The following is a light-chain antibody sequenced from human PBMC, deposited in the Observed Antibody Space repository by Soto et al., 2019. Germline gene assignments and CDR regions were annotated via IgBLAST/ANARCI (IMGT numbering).Light chain of an antibody. CDR2: GVS. Sequence: QSALTQPASVSGSPGQSLTISCTGTSSDVGDYNYVSWYQQYPGKAPKLMIYGVSNRPSGVSNRFSGSKSGNTASLTISGLQAEDEADYYCSSYTTSSTHYVFGAGTKVTVL. J-gene: IGLJ1*01. V-gene: IGLV2-14*01. CDR3: SSYTTSSTHYV. CDR1: SSDVGDYNY.